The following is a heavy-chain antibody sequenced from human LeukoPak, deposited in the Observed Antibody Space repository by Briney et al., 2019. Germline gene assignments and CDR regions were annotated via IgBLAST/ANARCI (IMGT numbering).Heavy chain of an antibody. Sequence: SETLSLTCTVSGDSFSSVTDYWAWIRQPPGKGLEWIGYIYHSGSTYYNPSLKSRVTISVDRSKKQFSLKLRSVTAADTAVYYCAILYLEQYCRGGSCPYYYYMDVWGKGTTVTVSS. V-gene: IGHV4-39*07. D-gene: IGHD2-15*01. CDR1: GDSFSSVTDY. CDR3: AILYLEQYCRGGSCPYYYYMDV. J-gene: IGHJ6*03. CDR2: IYHSGST.